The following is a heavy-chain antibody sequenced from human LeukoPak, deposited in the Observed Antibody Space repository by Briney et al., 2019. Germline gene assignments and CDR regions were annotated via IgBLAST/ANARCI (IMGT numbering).Heavy chain of an antibody. CDR3: GRDWDMVRGVIDY. V-gene: IGHV3-74*01. CDR2: INSDGSST. D-gene: IGHD3-10*01. Sequence: GGSLRLSCAASGFTFSSYWMHWVRQAPGKGLVWVSRINSDGSSTSYADSVKGRFTISRDNAKNTLYLQMNSLRAEDTAVYYCGRDWDMVRGVIDYWGQGTLVTVSS. CDR1: GFTFSSYW. J-gene: IGHJ4*02.